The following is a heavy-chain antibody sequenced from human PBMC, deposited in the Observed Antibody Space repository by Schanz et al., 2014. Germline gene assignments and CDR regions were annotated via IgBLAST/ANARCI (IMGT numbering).Heavy chain of an antibody. D-gene: IGHD2-2*01. J-gene: IGHJ4*02. V-gene: IGHV1-18*01. Sequence: QVQMLQSGAEVKKPGASMKISCKAFGYYFGGFGISWVRQAPGQGFEWMGWIGAFQGNTKYAQKFQDRVTLTSDTSASTAYMELRSLRPDDTAVYYCLRANPTQHVVLPDALRYWGQGTLVSVSS. CDR1: GYYFGGFG. CDR2: IGAFQGNT. CDR3: LRANPTQHVVLPDALRY.